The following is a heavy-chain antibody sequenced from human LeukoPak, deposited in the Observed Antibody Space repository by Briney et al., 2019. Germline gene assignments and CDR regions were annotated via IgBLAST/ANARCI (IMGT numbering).Heavy chain of an antibody. J-gene: IGHJ4*02. CDR2: LSGSGGTT. CDR3: AKLYYDYVWGSYRYYFFDD. D-gene: IGHD3-16*02. CDR1: GFTFSSYA. Sequence: GGSLRLSCAASGFTFSSYAMSWVRQAPGKGLEWVSGLSGSGGTTYYAESVKGRFTISRDNSKNTLFQQINSLRAEDTALYYCAKLYYDYVWGSYRYYFFDDWGQGTPVTVSS. V-gene: IGHV3-23*01.